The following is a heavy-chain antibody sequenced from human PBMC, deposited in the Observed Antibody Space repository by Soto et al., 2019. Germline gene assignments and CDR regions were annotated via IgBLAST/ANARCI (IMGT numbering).Heavy chain of an antibody. V-gene: IGHV1-8*01. CDR1: GYTFTTYD. CDR2: MNPNNGKT. J-gene: IGHJ4*02. Sequence: QVQLVQSGAEVKKPGASVKISCKASGYTFTTYDINWVRQATGQGLEWMGWMNPNNGKTGYAQKFQGRVTMTRDTSISTVYLELSSVRSEDTAVYYCARRKDRSGPIYFDYWGQGTLVTVSS. CDR3: ARRKDRSGPIYFDY.